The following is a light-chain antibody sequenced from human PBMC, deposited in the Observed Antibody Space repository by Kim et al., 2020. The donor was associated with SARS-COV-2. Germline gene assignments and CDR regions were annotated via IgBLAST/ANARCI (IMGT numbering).Light chain of an antibody. CDR1: QSVGTN. CDR3: QQYDDWPPWT. J-gene: IGKJ1*01. V-gene: IGKV3-15*01. Sequence: VSPGERATLSCRASQSVGTNVAWYQQKAGQAPQLLIYGASTRAAGIPARFSGSGSGTEFTLTISSLQSEDLAVYSCQQYDDWPPWTFGQGTKVEI. CDR2: GAS.